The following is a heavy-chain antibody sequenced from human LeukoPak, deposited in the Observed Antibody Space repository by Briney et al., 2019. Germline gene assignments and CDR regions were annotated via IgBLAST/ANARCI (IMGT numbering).Heavy chain of an antibody. CDR3: ARRRYYDSTGYLD. J-gene: IGHJ1*01. D-gene: IGHD3-22*01. CDR2: IYYRGST. Sequence: SETLSLTCTISGDSISSSSYYWGWIRQPPGRGLEWIGDIYYRGSTYYSPSLKSRVSISIDTSNNQFSLTLNSVTAADTALYFCARRRYYDSTGYLDWGQGTLVTVSS. CDR1: GDSISSSSYY. V-gene: IGHV4-39*01.